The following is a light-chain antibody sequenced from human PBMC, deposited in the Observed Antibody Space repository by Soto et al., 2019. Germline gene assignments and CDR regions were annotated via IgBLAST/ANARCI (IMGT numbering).Light chain of an antibody. CDR1: SSNIGSNY. V-gene: IGLV1-47*01. J-gene: IGLJ1*01. CDR3: AAWDDSLSGLYV. Sequence: QSVLTQPPSASGTPGQRVTISCSGSSSNIGSNYVYWYQQLPGTAPKLLIYRNNQRPSGVPDRFSGSKSGTSASLAISGLRSEDEADYYCAAWDDSLSGLYVFGTATKSPS. CDR2: RNN.